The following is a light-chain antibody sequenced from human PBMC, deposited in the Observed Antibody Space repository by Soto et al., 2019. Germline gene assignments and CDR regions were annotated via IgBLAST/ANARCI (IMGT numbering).Light chain of an antibody. CDR3: QQYNDWPPIT. J-gene: IGKJ5*01. Sequence: EIMMTQSPATLSVSPGESATLSCRASQSVRNNLAWYQHKPGQAPRLLIYYASTRATGIPARFSGSGSGTEFTLTSSRLQSEDFALYYCQQYNDWPPITFGQGTRRDIK. V-gene: IGKV3-15*01. CDR2: YAS. CDR1: QSVRNN.